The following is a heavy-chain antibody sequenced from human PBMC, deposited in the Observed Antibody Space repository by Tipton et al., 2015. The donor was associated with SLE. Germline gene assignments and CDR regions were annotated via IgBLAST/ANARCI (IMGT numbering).Heavy chain of an antibody. CDR2: IRLDASSK. CDR3: ATPRGGGYYFDN. CDR1: GFTFSNSP. D-gene: IGHD3-16*01. J-gene: IGHJ4*02. Sequence: QLVQSGGGVVQPGGSLRLSCVASGFTFSNSPMHWVRQAPGKGLEWVAFIRLDASSKTYADSVKGRFTISRDNSKNTLYLQMNSLRPGDTAVYYCATPRGGGYYFDNWGQGTLVTVSS. V-gene: IGHV3-30*02.